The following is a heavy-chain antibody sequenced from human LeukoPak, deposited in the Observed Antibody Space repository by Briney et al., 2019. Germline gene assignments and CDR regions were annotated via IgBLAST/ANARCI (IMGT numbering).Heavy chain of an antibody. J-gene: IGHJ4*02. CDR1: GFTFSSYG. Sequence: GGSLRLSCAASGFTFSSYGMHWVRQAPGKGLEWVAVKSYDGSNKYYADSVKGRFTISRDNSKNTLYLQMNSLRAEDTAVYYCAKVMKLLDYWGQGTLVTVSS. D-gene: IGHD3-10*01. CDR3: AKVMKLLDY. V-gene: IGHV3-30*18. CDR2: KSYDGSNK.